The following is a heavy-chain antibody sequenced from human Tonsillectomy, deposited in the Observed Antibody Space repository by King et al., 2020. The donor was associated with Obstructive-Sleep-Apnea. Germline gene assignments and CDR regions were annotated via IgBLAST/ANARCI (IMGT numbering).Heavy chain of an antibody. D-gene: IGHD3-10*01. J-gene: IGHJ4*02. V-gene: IGHV4-31*03. CDR1: GGSISSGSYY. Sequence: QVQLQESGPGLVKPSQTLSLTCTVSGGSISSGSYYWSWIRQHPGKGLEWIGYVYYSGSTYYNPSLKSRVTISVDTSKTQFSLKLSSVTAADTAVYYCARGVITMVRGVIITGYFDYWGQGTLVTVSS. CDR3: ARGVITMVRGVIITGYFDY. CDR2: VYYSGST.